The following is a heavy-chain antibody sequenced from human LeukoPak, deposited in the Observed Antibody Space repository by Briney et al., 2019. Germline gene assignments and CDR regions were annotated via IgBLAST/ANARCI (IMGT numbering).Heavy chain of an antibody. CDR1: GFSFSDAW. J-gene: IGHJ4*02. V-gene: IGHV3-15*04. Sequence: KPGGSLRLSCAASGFSFSDAWRRWVRQIPGKGLEWVGRIESKTDGGTTDHAAAVKGRFTISRDDSTNTLYLQMTSLKSEDTAVYYCTTYGSGRKFDYWGQGILVTVSS. CDR3: TTYGSGRKFDY. D-gene: IGHD3-10*01. CDR2: IESKTDGGTT.